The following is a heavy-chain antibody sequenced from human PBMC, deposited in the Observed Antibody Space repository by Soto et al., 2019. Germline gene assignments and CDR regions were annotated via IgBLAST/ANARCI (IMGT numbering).Heavy chain of an antibody. CDR2: IFHSGNA. Sequence: PSETLSLTCTASGGSMRNVYWSWIRQPPGKRLEGIGFIFHSGNAKYNPSLKSRVTISIDTSKSQFSLSLDSVTAADTAVYFCARAHAPTLPFDYWGLGTLVTVSS. J-gene: IGHJ4*01. V-gene: IGHV4-59*01. CDR1: GGSMRNVY. CDR3: ARAHAPTLPFDY. D-gene: IGHD2-15*01.